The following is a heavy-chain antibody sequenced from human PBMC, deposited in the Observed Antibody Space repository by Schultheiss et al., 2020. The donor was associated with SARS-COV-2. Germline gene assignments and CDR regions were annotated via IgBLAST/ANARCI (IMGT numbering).Heavy chain of an antibody. V-gene: IGHV4-4*02. D-gene: IGHD2-15*01. CDR3: ASTSDIVVAVATA. J-gene: IGHJ1*01. CDR1: GGSISSSNW. CDR2: VRLSGST. Sequence: SETLSLTCAVSGGSISSSNWWSWVRQPPGKGLEWIGYVRLSGSTDYNPSLRSRVTISVDTSKNQFSLKLSSVTAADTAVYYCASTSDIVVAVATAWGQGTLVTVSS.